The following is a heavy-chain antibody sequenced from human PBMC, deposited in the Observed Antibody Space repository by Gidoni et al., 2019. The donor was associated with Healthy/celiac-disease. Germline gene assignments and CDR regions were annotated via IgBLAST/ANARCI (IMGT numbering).Heavy chain of an antibody. CDR1: GFPFSSYA. CDR2: ISYDGSNK. J-gene: IGHJ4*02. V-gene: IGHV3-30-3*01. Sequence: QVKGVESGGGVVQPGRSLRLSCAASGFPFSSYAMHWVRQAPGKGLEGVAVISYDGSNKHYAASVTGRFTISRDNSKNTLYLQMNTLRAEDTAVYYCARDRISSPFDYWGQGTLVTVSS. CDR3: ARDRISSPFDY.